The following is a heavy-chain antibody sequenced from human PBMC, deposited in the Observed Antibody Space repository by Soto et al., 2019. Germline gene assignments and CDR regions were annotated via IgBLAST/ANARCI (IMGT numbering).Heavy chain of an antibody. J-gene: IGHJ4*02. Sequence: PSETLSLTCAVYGGSFSGYYWSWIRQPPGKGLEWIGEINHSGSTNYNPSLKSRVTISVDTSKNQFSLKLSSVTATDTAVYYCARGILSSGAFDYWGQGTLVTVSS. CDR2: INHSGST. CDR1: GGSFSGYY. CDR3: ARGILSSGAFDY. V-gene: IGHV4-34*01. D-gene: IGHD2-15*01.